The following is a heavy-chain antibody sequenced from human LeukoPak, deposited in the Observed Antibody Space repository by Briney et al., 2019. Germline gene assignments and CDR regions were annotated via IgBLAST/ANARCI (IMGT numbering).Heavy chain of an antibody. D-gene: IGHD4-17*01. V-gene: IGHV1-24*01. CDR2: FDPEDSET. CDR1: EYTLTELS. Sequence: ASVNVSCKVSEYTLTELSMHWVRQAPGKGLEWMGGFDPEDSETIYAQKFHGRVTMTEDTSTDTAYMELSSLRSEDTAVYYCATHPHIYGDYGIEFDYWGQGTLVTVSS. CDR3: ATHPHIYGDYGIEFDY. J-gene: IGHJ4*02.